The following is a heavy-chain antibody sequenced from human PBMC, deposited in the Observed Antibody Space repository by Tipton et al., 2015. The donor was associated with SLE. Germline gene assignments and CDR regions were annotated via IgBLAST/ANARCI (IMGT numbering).Heavy chain of an antibody. CDR2: INQDGSEK. D-gene: IGHD2-15*01. CDR1: GFTFSNYL. Sequence: SLRLSCAVSGFTFSNYLMSWVRQAPGKGLEWVANINQDGSEKYYVDSVKGRFTISRDSAKNSLYLQMNSLRAEDTGVYYCAREGCSGGSCYHNWFDPWGQGTLVTVSS. CDR3: AREGCSGGSCYHNWFDP. J-gene: IGHJ5*02. V-gene: IGHV3-7*01.